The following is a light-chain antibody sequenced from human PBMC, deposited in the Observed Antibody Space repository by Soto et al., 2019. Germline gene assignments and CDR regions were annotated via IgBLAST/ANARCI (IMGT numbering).Light chain of an antibody. J-gene: IGLJ2*01. CDR1: SSNIGSNT. V-gene: IGLV1-44*01. CDR3: AAWDDSLNGVV. Sequence: QSVLTQPPSASGTPGQRVTISCSGSSSNIGSNTVNWYQQLPGTAPKLLIYSNNQRPSGVPDRFSGSKSGTSASLAISGLQAGDEGDYYCAAWDDSLNGVVFGGGTKVTVL. CDR2: SNN.